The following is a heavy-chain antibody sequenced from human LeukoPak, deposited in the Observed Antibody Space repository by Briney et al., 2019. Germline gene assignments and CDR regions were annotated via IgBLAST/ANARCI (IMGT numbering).Heavy chain of an antibody. J-gene: IGHJ4*02. CDR1: GFTFDDYG. Sequence: GGSLRLSCAASGFTFDDYGMTWVRQAPGKGLEWVSAINWNGVSTGYADSVKGRFTISRDNAKNSLYLQMNSLRAEDTAVYYCARDLGSYARLLFDYWGQGTLVTVSS. D-gene: IGHD3-16*01. CDR3: ARDLGSYARLLFDY. CDR2: INWNGVST. V-gene: IGHV3-20*04.